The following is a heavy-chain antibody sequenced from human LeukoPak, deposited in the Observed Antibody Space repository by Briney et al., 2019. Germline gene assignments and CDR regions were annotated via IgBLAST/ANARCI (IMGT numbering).Heavy chain of an antibody. D-gene: IGHD5-24*01. CDR2: IYHSGST. V-gene: IGHV4-30-2*01. CDR1: GGSISSGGYY. Sequence: SETLSLTCTVSGGSISSGGYYWSWIRQPPGKGLEWIGYIYHSGSTYYNPSLKSRVTISVDRSKNQFSLKLSSVTAADTAVYYCARGATDPARYYFDYWGQGTLVTVSS. CDR3: ARGATDPARYYFDY. J-gene: IGHJ4*02.